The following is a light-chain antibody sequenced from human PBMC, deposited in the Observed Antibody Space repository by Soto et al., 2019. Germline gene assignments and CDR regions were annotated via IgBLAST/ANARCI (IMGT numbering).Light chain of an antibody. CDR1: ETISNS. CDR3: QQTYSAPRT. V-gene: IGKV1-39*01. Sequence: DIQMTQSPSYLPASVRDRVTITCQASETISNSVTWYQQQPGKAPRLLIFAASRVQNGISSRFSGSGTATDFTLTINNVQPEDFASYFCQQTYSAPRTFGQGTRLEI. J-gene: IGKJ2*01. CDR2: AAS.